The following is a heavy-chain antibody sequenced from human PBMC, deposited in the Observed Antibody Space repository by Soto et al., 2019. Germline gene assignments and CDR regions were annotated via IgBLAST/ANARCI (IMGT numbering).Heavy chain of an antibody. CDR1: GRPVSSGGYY. CDR2: IYHIGRP. CDR3: VRDRALDSSGHWFDS. D-gene: IGHD6-19*01. Sequence: SETLSLTCTVSGRPVSSGGYYWTWIRQFPGKGLEWIGYIYHIGRPSYNPSLKSRLSMSLDASKIQFSLNLTSVTAADTAIYYCVRDRALDSSGHWFDSWGQGTLVTVSS. V-gene: IGHV4-31*03. J-gene: IGHJ5*01.